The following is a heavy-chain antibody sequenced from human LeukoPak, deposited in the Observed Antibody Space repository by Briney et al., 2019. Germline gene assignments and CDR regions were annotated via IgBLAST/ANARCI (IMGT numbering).Heavy chain of an antibody. CDR1: GYTFTTYG. CDR2: ISAYNGNT. J-gene: IGHJ6*02. CDR3: ARDDPPAIVATTHYYYYYGMDV. D-gene: IGHD5-12*01. V-gene: IGHV1-18*01. Sequence: ASVKASCKASGYTFTTYGISWVRQSPGQQLEGMGWISAYNGNTKYAQKLQGRVTMTTDTSTSTAYMELRSLRSDDTTLYYSARDDPPAIVATTHYYYYYGMDVWGQGTTVTVSS.